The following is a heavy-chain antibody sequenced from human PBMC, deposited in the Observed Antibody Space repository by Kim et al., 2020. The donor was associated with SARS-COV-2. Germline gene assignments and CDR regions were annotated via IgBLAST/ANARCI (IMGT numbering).Heavy chain of an antibody. CDR3: ARGVRWQWLVRDGFDY. V-gene: IGHV4-34*01. J-gene: IGHJ4*01. CDR2: INNSGST. Sequence: SETLSLTCAVYGGSFSGYYWSWIRQPPGKGLEWIGEINNSGSTNYNPSLKSRVTISVDTSKNQFSLKLSSVTAEDTAVYYCARGVRWQWLVRDGFDYWG. CDR1: GGSFSGYY. D-gene: IGHD6-19*01.